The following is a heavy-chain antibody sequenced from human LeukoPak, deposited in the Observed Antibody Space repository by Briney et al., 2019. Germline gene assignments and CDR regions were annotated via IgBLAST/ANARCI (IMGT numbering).Heavy chain of an antibody. CDR3: ARVSGTYSSGWYWEVDY. Sequence: ASVKVSCKASGYTFTSYGISWVRQAPGQGLEWMGWISAYNGNTNYAQKLQGRVTMTTDTSTSTAYRELKSLRSDDTAVYYCARVSGTYSSGWYWEVDYWGQGTLVTVSS. D-gene: IGHD6-19*01. V-gene: IGHV1-18*01. CDR2: ISAYNGNT. CDR1: GYTFTSYG. J-gene: IGHJ4*02.